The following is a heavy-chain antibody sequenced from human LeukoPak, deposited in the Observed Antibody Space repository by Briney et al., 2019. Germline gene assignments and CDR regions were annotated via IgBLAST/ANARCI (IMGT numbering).Heavy chain of an antibody. Sequence: ESSETLSLTCTVSGGSISSSNYYWSWIRQPAGKGLEWIGRIYTSGTTNYNPSLKSRVTISIDTSKNQFSLKLSSVTAADTAVYYCARGPTYQPIDFWGQGTLVTVSS. V-gene: IGHV4-61*02. D-gene: IGHD2-2*01. CDR1: GGSISSSNYY. CDR2: IYTSGTT. J-gene: IGHJ4*02. CDR3: ARGPTYQPIDF.